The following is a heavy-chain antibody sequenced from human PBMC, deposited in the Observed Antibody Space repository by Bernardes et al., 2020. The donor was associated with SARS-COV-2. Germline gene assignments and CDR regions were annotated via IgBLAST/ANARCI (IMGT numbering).Heavy chain of an antibody. CDR2: IYSSGSA. CDR1: GDSISSGYYY. J-gene: IGHJ5*01. V-gene: IGHV4-61*02. CDR3: ARLADS. Sequence: SETLSLTCSVSGDSISSGYYYWSWIRQPAGKGLEWLGRIYSSGSANYNPSLKSRVTISVDTSKNQFSLKLTSVTAADTAVYYCARLADSWGQGTLVTVSS.